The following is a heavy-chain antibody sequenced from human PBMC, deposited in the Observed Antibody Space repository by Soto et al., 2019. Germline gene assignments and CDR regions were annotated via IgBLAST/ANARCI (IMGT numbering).Heavy chain of an antibody. D-gene: IGHD2-2*01. V-gene: IGHV3-23*01. CDR1: GFTCSSYA. CDR2: SSGSGVST. CDR3: AKTREDIVVVPAASRPVCSDP. Sequence: GGPLRDSCGAAGFTCSSYAMSWVRQAPGKGREWVSASSGSGVSTYYADSVKGRVTTSRDNSKNPLYLQMNSLRAEDTAVYYCAKTREDIVVVPAASRPVCSDPWGQRTLVPVSS. J-gene: IGHJ5*02.